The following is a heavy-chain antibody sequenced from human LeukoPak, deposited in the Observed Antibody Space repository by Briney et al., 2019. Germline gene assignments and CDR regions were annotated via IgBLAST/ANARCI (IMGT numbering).Heavy chain of an antibody. CDR3: ARGGPFWSGYYRLMDY. CDR1: GGSISSYY. D-gene: IGHD3-3*01. Sequence: PSETLSLTCTVSGGSISSYYWSWIRQPAGKGLEWIGRIYTSGSTNYNPSLKSRVTISVDTSKNQFSLKLSSVTAADTAVYYCARGGPFWSGYYRLMDYWGQGTLVTVSS. CDR2: IYTSGST. V-gene: IGHV4-4*07. J-gene: IGHJ4*02.